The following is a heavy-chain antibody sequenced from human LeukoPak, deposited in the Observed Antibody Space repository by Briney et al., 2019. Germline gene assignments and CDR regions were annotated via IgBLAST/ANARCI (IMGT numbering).Heavy chain of an antibody. V-gene: IGHV4-4*02. D-gene: IGHD5-18*01. J-gene: IGHJ5*02. CDR1: GGSISSSNW. CDR3: AATIQLWLNGWFDP. CDR2: IYHSGGT. Sequence: SGTLSLTCAVSGGSISSSNWWSWVRQPPGKGLEWIGEIYHSGGTNYNPSLKSRVTISVDKSKNQFSLKLSSVTAADTAVYYCAATIQLWLNGWFDPWGQGTLVTVSS.